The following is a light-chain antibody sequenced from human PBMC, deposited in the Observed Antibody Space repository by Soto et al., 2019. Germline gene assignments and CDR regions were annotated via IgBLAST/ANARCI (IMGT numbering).Light chain of an antibody. CDR2: GAS. CDR1: QSVSSY. Sequence: EIVLTQSPDTLSLSPGERATLSCRASQSVSSYLAWYQQKPGQAPRLLIYGASTRATGIPARFSGSGSGTEFTLTISSLQSEDFAVYYCQQYNNWPSVTFGQGTRLEI. CDR3: QQYNNWPSVT. J-gene: IGKJ5*01. V-gene: IGKV3-15*01.